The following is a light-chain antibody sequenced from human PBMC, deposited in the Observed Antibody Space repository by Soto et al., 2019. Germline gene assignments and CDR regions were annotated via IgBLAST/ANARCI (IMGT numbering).Light chain of an antibody. CDR3: SSYAGSDNVV. CDR2: AVS. J-gene: IGLJ2*01. CDR1: SSDVGGYDY. V-gene: IGLV2-8*01. Sequence: QSVLTQPPSASGPPGQSVTISCTGTSSDVGGYDYVSWYQQHPGKAPKLMIYAVSQRPSGVPDRFSGSKSGNTASLTVSGLQAEDEADYYCSSYAGSDNVVFGGGTKLTVL.